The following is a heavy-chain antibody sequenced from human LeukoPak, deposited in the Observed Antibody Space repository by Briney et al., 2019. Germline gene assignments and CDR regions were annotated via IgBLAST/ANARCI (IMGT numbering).Heavy chain of an antibody. V-gene: IGHV1-2*02. CDR1: GYTFTGYY. Sequence: ASVKVSCKASGYTFTGYYIHWVRQAPGQGLEWMGWINPKSGGTNHAQKFQGRVTMTRDTSISTAYMELSRLRSDDTAVYFCARVIGFGELSLGHWGQGTLVTVSS. CDR3: ARVIGFGELSLGH. D-gene: IGHD3-10*01. CDR2: INPKSGGT. J-gene: IGHJ4*02.